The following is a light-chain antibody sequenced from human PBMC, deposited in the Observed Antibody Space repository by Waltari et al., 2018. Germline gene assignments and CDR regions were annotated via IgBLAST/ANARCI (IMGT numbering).Light chain of an antibody. V-gene: IGKV3-15*01. J-gene: IGKJ2*01. Sequence: XXMXQSPXTLXVSPGERATLSCRASQSVSSNLAWYQQKPGQAPRLLIYGASTRATGIPARFSGSGSGTEFTLTISSLQSEDFAVYYCQQYNNWPLYTFGQGTKLEIK. CDR3: QQYNNWPLYT. CDR1: QSVSSN. CDR2: GAS.